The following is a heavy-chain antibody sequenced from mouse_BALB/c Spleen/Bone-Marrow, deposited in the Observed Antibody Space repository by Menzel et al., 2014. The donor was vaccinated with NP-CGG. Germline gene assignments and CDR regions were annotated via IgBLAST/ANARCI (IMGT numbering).Heavy chain of an antibody. CDR2: ISSGGSYT. D-gene: IGHD1-3*01. Sequence: EVKLEESGGDLVKPGGSLKLSCAASGFTFSNYGMSWVRQTPDKRLEWVATISSGGSYTYFPDSVKGRFTISRDNAKNTLYLQMNSLKSEDAATYYCARLTPDYAMDYWGQGTSVTVSS. V-gene: IGHV5-6*02. J-gene: IGHJ4*01. CDR1: GFTFSNYG. CDR3: ARLTPDYAMDY.